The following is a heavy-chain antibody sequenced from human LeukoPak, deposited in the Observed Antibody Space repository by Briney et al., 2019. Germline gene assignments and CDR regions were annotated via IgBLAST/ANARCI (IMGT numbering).Heavy chain of an antibody. V-gene: IGHV3-7*03. CDR2: IKQDGSEK. Sequence: HSGGSLRLSCAASGFTFSSYWMSWVRQAPGKGLEWVANIKQDGSEKYYVDSVKGRFTITRDNAKNSLYLQMNSLRAEDTAVYYCAKDPLGVRRAEAFDIWGQGTMVTVSS. D-gene: IGHD3-16*01. CDR1: GFTFSSYW. CDR3: AKDPLGVRRAEAFDI. J-gene: IGHJ3*02.